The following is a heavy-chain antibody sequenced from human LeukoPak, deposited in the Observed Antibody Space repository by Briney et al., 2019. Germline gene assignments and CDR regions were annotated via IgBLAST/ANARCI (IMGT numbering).Heavy chain of an antibody. Sequence: PGGSLRLSCAASGFTVSSNYMSWVRQAPGKGLEWVSVIYSGGSTYYADSVKGRFTISRDNSKNTLYLQMNSLRAEDTAVYYCARGIAAAGKGYYYYYGMDVWDQGTTVTVSS. CDR3: ARGIAAAGKGYYYYYGMDV. V-gene: IGHV3-53*01. D-gene: IGHD6-13*01. CDR1: GFTVSSNY. CDR2: IYSGGST. J-gene: IGHJ6*02.